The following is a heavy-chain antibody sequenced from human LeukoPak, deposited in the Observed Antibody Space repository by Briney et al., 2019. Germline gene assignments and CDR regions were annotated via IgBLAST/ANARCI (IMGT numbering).Heavy chain of an antibody. CDR2: IYHSGST. J-gene: IGHJ3*02. CDR1: GGSISSSNW. CDR3: AKRLGLGYSSGGSCPDAFDI. D-gene: IGHD2-15*01. Sequence: SETLSLTCAVSGGSISSSNWWSWVRQPPGKGLEWIGEIYHSGSTNYNPSLKSRVTISVDKSKNQFSLKLSSVTAADTAVYYCAKRLGLGYSSGGSCPDAFDIWGQGTMVTVSS. V-gene: IGHV4-4*02.